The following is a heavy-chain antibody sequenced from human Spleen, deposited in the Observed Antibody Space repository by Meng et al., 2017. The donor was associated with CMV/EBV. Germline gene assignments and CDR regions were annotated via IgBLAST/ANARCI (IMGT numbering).Heavy chain of an antibody. CDR3: AREGAYYYDSSD. D-gene: IGHD3-22*01. CDR2: IYYSGST. J-gene: IGHJ4*02. Sequence: QVQLQESVPGLVKPSPPLSLTRTGSGGSISSGAYYWSWPRQPPGKGLEWSGYIYYSGSTYYNPSLKSRVTISVDTSKNQFSLKLSSVTAADTAVYYCAREGAYYYDSSDWGQGTLVTVSS. CDR1: GGSISSGAYY. V-gene: IGHV4-30-4*08.